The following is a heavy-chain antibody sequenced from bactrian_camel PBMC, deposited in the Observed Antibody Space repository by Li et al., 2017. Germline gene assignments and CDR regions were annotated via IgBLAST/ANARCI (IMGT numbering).Heavy chain of an antibody. CDR1: GFTVSSFW. CDR3: VRIPEGGGWYTFAY. J-gene: IGHJ4*01. CDR2: ISSGGGNL. V-gene: IGHV3S25*01. D-gene: IGHD6*01. Sequence: QLVESGGGLVQPGGSLRLSCVASGFTVSSFWMSLVRQAPGKGLEWVSTISSGGGNLFYADSVKGRFPISRDTAKNTVYLQMNSMKPEDTAVYYCVRIPEGGGWYTFAYWGQGTQVTVS.